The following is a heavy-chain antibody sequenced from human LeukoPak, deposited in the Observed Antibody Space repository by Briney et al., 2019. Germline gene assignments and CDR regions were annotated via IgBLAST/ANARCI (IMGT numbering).Heavy chain of an antibody. CDR2: IIPIFGTA. V-gene: IGHV1-69*13. J-gene: IGHJ4*02. Sequence: ASVKVSCKASGGTFSSYAISWVRQAPGQGLEWMGGIIPIFGTANYAQKFQGRVTITADESTSTAYMELSSLRSEDTAVYYCAWESHRMTYRSDYWGQGTLVTVSS. D-gene: IGHD1-26*01. CDR3: AWESHRMTYRSDY. CDR1: GGTFSSYA.